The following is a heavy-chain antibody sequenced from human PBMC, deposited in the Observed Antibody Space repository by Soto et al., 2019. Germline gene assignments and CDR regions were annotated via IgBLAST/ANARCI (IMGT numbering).Heavy chain of an antibody. J-gene: IGHJ6*02. CDR3: ARVYTVTTVQGYYYGMDV. D-gene: IGHD4-4*01. CDR1: GGTFSSYA. Sequence: QVQLVQSGAEVKKPGSSVKVSCKASGGTFSSYAISWVRQAPGQGLEWMGGIIPIFGTANYAQKFQGRVTNTADDSPSTAYLELSSMRSEDTAVYYCARVYTVTTVQGYYYGMDVWGQGTTVTVSS. V-gene: IGHV1-69*12. CDR2: IIPIFGTA.